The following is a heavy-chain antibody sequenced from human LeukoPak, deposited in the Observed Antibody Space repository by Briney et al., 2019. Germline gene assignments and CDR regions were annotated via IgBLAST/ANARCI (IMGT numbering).Heavy chain of an antibody. CDR3: ARDRGLGYGY. J-gene: IGHJ4*02. V-gene: IGHV3-21*01. CDR1: GFTVSSNY. D-gene: IGHD3-10*01. Sequence: TGGSLRLSCAASGFTVSSNYMSWVRQAPGKGLEWVSSISSSSSYKYYADSVKGRFTISRDNAKNSLYLQMNSLRAEDTAVYYCARDRGLGYGYWGQGTLVTVSS. CDR2: ISSSSSYK.